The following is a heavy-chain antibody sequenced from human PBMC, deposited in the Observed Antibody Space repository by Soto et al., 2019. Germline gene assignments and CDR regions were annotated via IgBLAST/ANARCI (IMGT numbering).Heavy chain of an antibody. V-gene: IGHV3-66*01. D-gene: IGHD2-2*01. CDR3: ARGRGSTGYLGREHYFDY. CDR2: IDIGGNT. CDR1: GFSVTNNY. Sequence: EVQVVESGGGLVQPGGSLRLSCAASGFSVTNNYMNWVRQAPGKGLEWVSIIDIGGNTYYADSVKDRFTISRDNSRNTLYRHMDSLRAEDTAGYYCARGRGSTGYLGREHYFDYWGQGTLVTVSP. J-gene: IGHJ4*02.